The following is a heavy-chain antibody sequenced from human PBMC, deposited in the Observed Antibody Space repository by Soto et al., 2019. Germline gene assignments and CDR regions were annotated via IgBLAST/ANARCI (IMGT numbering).Heavy chain of an antibody. CDR2: ISISSSYI. CDR1: GFTFSSSS. V-gene: IGHV3-21*01. CDR3: ASTYDSSGYYYGYYLDF. Sequence: PWGSLGLSCAASGFTFSSSSMNGVRKAPWKGLEWVSSISISSSYIYYADSVKGRFTISRDNAKNSLYLQMNSLRAEDTAVYYCASTYDSSGYYYGYYLDFWGQGTLGTVSS. J-gene: IGHJ4*02. D-gene: IGHD3-22*01.